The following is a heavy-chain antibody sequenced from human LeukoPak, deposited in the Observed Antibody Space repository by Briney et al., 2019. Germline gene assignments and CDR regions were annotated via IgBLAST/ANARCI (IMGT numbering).Heavy chain of an antibody. D-gene: IGHD2-15*01. J-gene: IGHJ3*02. Sequence: PSETLSLTCTASGGSISSGGYYWSWIRQPPGKGLEWIGYIYHSGSTYYNPSLKSRVTISVDTSKNQFSLKLSSVTAADTAVYYCARDPLDIVVVVAATTGAFDIWGQGTMVTVSS. CDR2: IYHSGST. CDR1: GGSISSGGYY. CDR3: ARDPLDIVVVVAATTGAFDI. V-gene: IGHV4-30-2*01.